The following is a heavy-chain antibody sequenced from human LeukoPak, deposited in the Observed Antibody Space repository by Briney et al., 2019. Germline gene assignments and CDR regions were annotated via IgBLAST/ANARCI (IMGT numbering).Heavy chain of an antibody. V-gene: IGHV3-49*04. Sequence: GGSLRLSCTASGFTFGDYAMSWVRQAPGKGLEWVGFIRSKAYGGTTEYAASVKGRFTISRDDSKSIAYLQMNSLKTEDTAVYYCTRSGSYSGPDYWGQGTLVTVSS. J-gene: IGHJ4*02. CDR3: TRSGSYSGPDY. CDR2: IRSKAYGGTT. D-gene: IGHD1-26*01. CDR1: GFTFGDYA.